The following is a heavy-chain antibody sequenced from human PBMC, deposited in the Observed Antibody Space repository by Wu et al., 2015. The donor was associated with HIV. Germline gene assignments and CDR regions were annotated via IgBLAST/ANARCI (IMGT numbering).Heavy chain of an antibody. CDR3: ARGGPEVVILHQFDY. D-gene: IGHD2-21*01. CDR1: GYSLTSYY. J-gene: IGHJ4*02. CDR2: INPNSGGT. V-gene: IGHV1-2*02. Sequence: QGQLLQSEAVVPKPGASMKISCRASGYSLTSYYIHWVRQAPGQGLEWMGWINPNSGGTKYAQKFQGRVTMTRDTSITTAYMELSRLRSDDTAVYYCARGGPEVVILHQFDYWGQGTLVTVSS.